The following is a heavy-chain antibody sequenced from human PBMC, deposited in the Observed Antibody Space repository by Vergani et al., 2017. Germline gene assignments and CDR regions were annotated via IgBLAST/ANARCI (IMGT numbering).Heavy chain of an antibody. V-gene: IGHV3-66*02. CDR2: IYSGGSR. CDR1: GFTVSSNY. Sequence: EVQLVESGGGLVQPGGSLRLSCAASGFTVSSNYMSWVRQAPGKGLEWVSVIYSGGSRYYADSVKGRFTISRDNSKNTLYLQMTSLRAEDTAVYYCASGGYYSGSYFDYWGRGTLVTVSS. D-gene: IGHD3-3*01. CDR3: ASGGYYSGSYFDY. J-gene: IGHJ4*02.